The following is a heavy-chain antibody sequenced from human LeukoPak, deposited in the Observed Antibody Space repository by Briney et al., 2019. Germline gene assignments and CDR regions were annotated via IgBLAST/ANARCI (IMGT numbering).Heavy chain of an antibody. V-gene: IGHV3-21*01. D-gene: IGHD2-15*01. CDR3: ARDWVGYCSGGSCYGLDY. Sequence: PGGSLRLSCAASGFSFSDFGMGWVRQAPGKRLEWVSSIFGSRDSISYANSVKGRFTISRDNSKNTLYLQMNSLRAEDTAVYYCARDWVGYCSGGSCYGLDYWGQGTLVTVSS. CDR1: GFSFSDFG. J-gene: IGHJ4*02. CDR2: IFGSRDSI.